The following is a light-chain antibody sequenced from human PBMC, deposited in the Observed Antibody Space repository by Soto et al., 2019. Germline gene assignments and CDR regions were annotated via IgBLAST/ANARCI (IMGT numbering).Light chain of an antibody. V-gene: IGKV3-20*01. J-gene: IGKJ1*01. CDR2: GAS. Sequence: EIVMTQSPGTLSVSPGERATLSCRASQSVSRHLAWYQQKPGQAPRVLVYGASTRATGIPDRVSGSGSGTDFTLTSSRLEPEDFAVYYCQQYGSSGTFGQGTKVDIK. CDR1: QSVSRH. CDR3: QQYGSSGT.